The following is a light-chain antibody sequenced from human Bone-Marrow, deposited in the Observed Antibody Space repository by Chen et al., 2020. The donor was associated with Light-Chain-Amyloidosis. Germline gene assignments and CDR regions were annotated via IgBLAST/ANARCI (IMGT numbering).Light chain of an antibody. CDR3: QQYFSLPIT. CDR1: QSVYGSDNRNY. CDR2: WAS. Sequence: DIVMTQSPASLAVSLGERATIKCKSSQSVYGSDNRNYLAWYQQKPGQPLKVLFYWASTRESGVPDRFSCSGSGTDFTLTISSLQAEDVAVYYCQQYFSLPITFGQGTRLEIK. V-gene: IGKV4-1*01. J-gene: IGKJ5*01.